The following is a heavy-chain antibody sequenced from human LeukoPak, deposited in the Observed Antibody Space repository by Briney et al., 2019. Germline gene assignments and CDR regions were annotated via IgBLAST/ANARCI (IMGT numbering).Heavy chain of an antibody. D-gene: IGHD3-10*01. V-gene: IGHV6-1*01. CDR2: TYYRSKWYN. CDR3: ARDHVYGPGRPYYFDY. Sequence: SQTLSLTCAISGDSVSRNSAAWNWIRQSPSRGLEWLGSTYYRSKWYNDYAVSVKSRITINPDTSKNQFSLQLNSVTPEDTAVYYCARDHVYGPGRPYYFDYWGQGPLVTVSS. CDR1: GDSVSRNSAA. J-gene: IGHJ4*02.